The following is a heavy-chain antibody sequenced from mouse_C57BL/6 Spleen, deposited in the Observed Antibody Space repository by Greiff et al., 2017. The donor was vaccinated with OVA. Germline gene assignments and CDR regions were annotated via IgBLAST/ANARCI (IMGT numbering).Heavy chain of an antibody. CDR3: ARHYYGSSYWYFDV. D-gene: IGHD1-1*01. V-gene: IGHV5-6*01. CDR1: GFTFSSYG. J-gene: IGHJ1*03. Sequence: EVKLVESGGDLVKPGGSLKLSCAASGFTFSSYGMSWVRQTPDKRLEWVATISSGGGYTYYPASVQGRFTISRDNAKNTLYLQMSSLKPEDTAMYYCARHYYGSSYWYFDVWGTGTTVTVSS. CDR2: ISSGGGYT.